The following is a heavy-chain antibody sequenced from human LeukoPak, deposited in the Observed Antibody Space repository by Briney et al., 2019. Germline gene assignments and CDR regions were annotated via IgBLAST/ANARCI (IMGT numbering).Heavy chain of an antibody. CDR2: ISHDGSNK. Sequence: GSLRLSCAASGFTFSSYGMHWVRQAPGKGLEWVAVISHDGSNKYYADSVKGRITISRDNSKNTLYLQMDSLRAEDTAVYYCAKVAVSSYGGAYYFDYWGQGTLVTVSS. D-gene: IGHD3-16*01. CDR1: GFTFSSYG. V-gene: IGHV3-30*18. J-gene: IGHJ4*02. CDR3: AKVAVSSYGGAYYFDY.